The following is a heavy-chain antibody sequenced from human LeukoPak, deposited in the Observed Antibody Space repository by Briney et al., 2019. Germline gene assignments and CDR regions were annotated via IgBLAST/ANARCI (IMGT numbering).Heavy chain of an antibody. D-gene: IGHD2-2*01. CDR1: GFTFSNYG. V-gene: IGHV3-30*02. Sequence: GGSLRLSCAASGFTFSNYGMHWVRQAPGKGLEWVAFIRYDGSNKYYADSVKGRFTVSRDNSKNTLYLQMNSLRPEDTAVYYCAKDSVEGYCSSTSCSRLNLHSQFFHLWGQGTLVTVSS. CDR3: AKDSVEGYCSSTSCSRLNLHSQFFHL. J-gene: IGHJ1*01. CDR2: IRYDGSNK.